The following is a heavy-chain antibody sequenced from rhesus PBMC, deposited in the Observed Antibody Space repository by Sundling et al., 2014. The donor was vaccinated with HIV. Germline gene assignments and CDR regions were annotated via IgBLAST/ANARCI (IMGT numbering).Heavy chain of an antibody. CDR1: GASISTYL. CDR3: AREVVVIITVVSKTYHYGVDS. J-gene: IGHJ6*01. CDR2: IYGGDART. V-gene: IGHV4-160*01. Sequence: QVQLQESGPGLVRPSETLSLTCTVSGASISTYLWNWIRQSPGKGLEWIGAIYGGDARTYYQPSLKNQVTISIDTSKNQFSLKLNSVTAADTAMYYCAREVVVIITVVSKTYHYGVDSWGQGVVVTVSS. D-gene: IGHD2-15*01.